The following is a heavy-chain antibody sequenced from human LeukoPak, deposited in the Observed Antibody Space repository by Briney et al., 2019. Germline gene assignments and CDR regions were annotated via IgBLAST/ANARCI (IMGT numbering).Heavy chain of an antibody. CDR3: ARGLLVGHPYYCAMDV. V-gene: IGHV6-1*01. CDR1: GDSVSSNSAT. Sequence: SQTLSLTCAISGDSVSSNSATWTWIRQSPSRGLGWLGGTYLRSKWYNDSAESVKSRISINPDTSKNQFSLQLSSVTPEDTAVYYCARGLLVGHPYYCAMDVWGQGTTVSVSS. J-gene: IGHJ6*02. CDR2: TYLRSKWYN. D-gene: IGHD2-8*02.